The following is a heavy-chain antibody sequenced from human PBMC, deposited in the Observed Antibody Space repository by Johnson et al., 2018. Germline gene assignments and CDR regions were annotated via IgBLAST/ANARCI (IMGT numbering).Heavy chain of an antibody. J-gene: IGHJ3*02. CDR3: VKVGEVSDGWADDACDI. V-gene: IGHV3-30-3*02. CDR2: ISDDGGNK. D-gene: IGHD5-24*01. CDR1: GFTFSSYA. Sequence: QVQLVQSGGGVVQPGRSLRLSCAASGFTFSSYAIHWVRQAPGKGLEWVAVISDDGGNKYYADSVKGRFTISRDNAKNYLYLQMNSLRAEDTALYYCVKVGEVSDGWADDACDIWGQGTMVTVSS.